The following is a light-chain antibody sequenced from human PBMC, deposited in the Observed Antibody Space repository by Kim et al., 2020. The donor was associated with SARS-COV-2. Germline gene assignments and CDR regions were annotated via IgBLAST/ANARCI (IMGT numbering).Light chain of an antibody. CDR3: SSYAGSNDYV. V-gene: IGLV2-8*01. CDR1: SSDVGGYNY. J-gene: IGLJ1*01. CDR2: EVS. Sequence: QSALTQPPSASGSPGQSVTISCTGTSSDVGGYNYVSWYQQHPGKAPKLLIYEVSKRPSGVPDRFSGSKSGNTASLTVSGAQAEDEAYYYCSSYAGSNDYVFGTGTKVTVL.